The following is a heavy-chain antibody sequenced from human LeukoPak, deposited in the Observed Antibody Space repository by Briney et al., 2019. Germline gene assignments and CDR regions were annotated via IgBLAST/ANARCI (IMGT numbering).Heavy chain of an antibody. CDR2: ITPKTGGT. V-gene: IGHV1-2*02. Sequence: ASVKVSCKASGYTFSDYYIHWVRQAPGQGLEWVGWITPKTGGTDYTQRFQGSVTMTRDTSINTAYMEMNRLKFDDTAVFYCARARGLIYSDYDLFDYWGQGTLVTVSS. J-gene: IGHJ4*02. CDR3: ARARGLIYSDYDLFDY. CDR1: GYTFSDYY. D-gene: IGHD5-12*01.